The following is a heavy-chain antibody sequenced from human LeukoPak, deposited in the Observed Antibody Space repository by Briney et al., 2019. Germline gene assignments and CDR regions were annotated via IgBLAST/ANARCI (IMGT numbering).Heavy chain of an antibody. CDR2: ISYDGNNK. CDR1: GFTFSTYA. Sequence: GESLRLSCAASGFTFSTYAMHWVRQAPGKGLEWVAVISYDGNNKYYADSVKGRFTISRDSSKNTLYLQMNSLRVEDTAVYYCARAVAVVAAAHDFWGQGTLVTVS. D-gene: IGHD2-15*01. CDR3: ARAVAVVAAAHDF. J-gene: IGHJ4*02. V-gene: IGHV3-30-3*01.